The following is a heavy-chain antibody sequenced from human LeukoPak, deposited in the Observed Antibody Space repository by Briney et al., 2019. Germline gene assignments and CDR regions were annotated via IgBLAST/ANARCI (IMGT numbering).Heavy chain of an antibody. V-gene: IGHV3-23*01. D-gene: IGHD3-3*01. CDR1: GFTFSSYA. CDR3: AKDCIDYAFWSGYLDFSYYYGMDV. J-gene: IGHJ6*02. Sequence: PGGSLRLSCAASGFTFSSYAMSWVRQAPGKGLEWVSAISGSGGSTYYADSVKGRFTISRDNSKNPLYLQMNSLRAEDTAVYYCAKDCIDYAFWSGYLDFSYYYGMDVWGQGTTVTVSS. CDR2: ISGSGGST.